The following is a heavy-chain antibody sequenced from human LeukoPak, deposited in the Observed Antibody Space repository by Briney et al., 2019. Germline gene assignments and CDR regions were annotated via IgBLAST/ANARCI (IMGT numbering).Heavy chain of an antibody. CDR3: ARARGIFGVVSSGSPTYYYYGMDV. CDR2: IGTAGDT. Sequence: GGSLRLSCAASGFTFSSYDMHWVRQATGKGLEWVSAIGTAGDTYYPGSVKGRFTISRENAKNSLYLQMNSLRAGDTAVYYCARARGIFGVVSSGSPTYYYYGMDVWGQGTTVTVSS. CDR1: GFTFSSYD. J-gene: IGHJ6*02. D-gene: IGHD3-3*01. V-gene: IGHV3-13*01.